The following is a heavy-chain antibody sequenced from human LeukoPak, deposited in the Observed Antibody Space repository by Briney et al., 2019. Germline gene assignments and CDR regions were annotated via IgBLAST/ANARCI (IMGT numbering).Heavy chain of an antibody. Sequence: PGGSLRLSCAASGFTFSSYSMNWVRQAPGKGLEWVSSISSSGSTIYYADSVKGRFTISRDNAKNSLYLQMNSLRAEDTAVYYCARDGYIRYFDYWGQGTLVTVSS. CDR1: GFTFSSYS. D-gene: IGHD5-24*01. CDR3: ARDGYIRYFDY. V-gene: IGHV3-48*04. CDR2: ISSSGSTI. J-gene: IGHJ4*02.